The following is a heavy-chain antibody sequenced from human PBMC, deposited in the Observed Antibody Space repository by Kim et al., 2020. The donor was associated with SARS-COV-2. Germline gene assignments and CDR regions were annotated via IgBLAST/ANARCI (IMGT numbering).Heavy chain of an antibody. J-gene: IGHJ3*02. CDR3: ARVCGGDCYSDSGFISYDAFDI. D-gene: IGHD2-21*02. CDR1: GFTFSSYS. Sequence: GGSLRLSCAASGFTFSSYSMNWVRQAPGKGLEWVSYISSSSSTIYYADSVKGRFTISRDNAKNSLYLQMNSLRDEDTAVYYCARVCGGDCYSDSGFISYDAFDIWGQGTMVTVSS. V-gene: IGHV3-48*02. CDR2: ISSSSSTI.